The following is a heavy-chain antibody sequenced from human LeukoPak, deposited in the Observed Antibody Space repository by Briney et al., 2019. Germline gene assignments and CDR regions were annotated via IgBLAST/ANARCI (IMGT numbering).Heavy chain of an antibody. Sequence: GGSLRLSCTASGFTFSNYAMSWVRQAPGKGLEWVSGISGSGSTTYYTDSVKGRFTISRDNSKNTLYLQINSLSAEDTAVYYCAKDRGIFAVGYFDSWGQGTLVSVSS. CDR2: ISGSGSTT. J-gene: IGHJ4*02. D-gene: IGHD3-3*01. CDR1: GFTFSNYA. CDR3: AKDRGIFAVGYFDS. V-gene: IGHV3-23*01.